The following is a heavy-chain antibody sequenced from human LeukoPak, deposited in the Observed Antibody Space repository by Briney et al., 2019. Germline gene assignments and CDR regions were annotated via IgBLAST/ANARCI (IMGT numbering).Heavy chain of an antibody. CDR1: GGSISSYY. CDR3: ARGGQDGDYVPQIDP. Sequence: PSETLSLTCTVSGGSISSYYWSWIRQPPGRGLEWIGYIYDSGSTNYNPSLKSRVTISVDTSKNQFSLKLSSVTAADTAVYYCARGGQDGDYVPQIDPWGQGTLVTVSS. CDR2: IYDSGST. J-gene: IGHJ5*02. D-gene: IGHD4-17*01. V-gene: IGHV4-59*08.